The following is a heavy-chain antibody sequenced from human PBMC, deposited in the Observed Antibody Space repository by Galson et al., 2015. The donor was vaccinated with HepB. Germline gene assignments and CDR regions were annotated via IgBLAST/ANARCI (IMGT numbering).Heavy chain of an antibody. J-gene: IGHJ4*02. D-gene: IGHD3-22*01. Sequence: SLRLSCAASGFTFSSYAMHWVRQAPGKGLEWVAVISYDGSNKYYADSVKGRFTISRDNSKNTLYLQMNSLRAEDTAVYYCARDAVPYYYDSSGFDYWGQGTLVTVSS. CDR3: ARDAVPYYYDSSGFDY. CDR1: GFTFSSYA. V-gene: IGHV3-30*04. CDR2: ISYDGSNK.